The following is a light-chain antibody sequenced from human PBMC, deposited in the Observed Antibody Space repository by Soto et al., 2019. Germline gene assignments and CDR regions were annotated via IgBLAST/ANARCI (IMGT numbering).Light chain of an antibody. V-gene: IGLV2-14*03. CDR2: DVS. CDR1: TSDVGGYNS. J-gene: IGLJ1*01. CDR3: SSYTSSSTLG. Sequence: QSVLTQPASVSGSPGLSITVSCTGTTSDVGGYNSVSWYQQHPGKVPKLMIYDVSNRPSGVSNRFSGSKSGNTASLTISGLQAEDEADYYCSSYTSSSTLGFGTGTKVTVL.